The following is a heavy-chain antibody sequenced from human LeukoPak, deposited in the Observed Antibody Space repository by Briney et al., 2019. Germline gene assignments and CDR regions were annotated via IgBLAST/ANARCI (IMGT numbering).Heavy chain of an antibody. CDR3: ARVKKGTTGYYYYYYYMDV. CDR2: INHSGST. Sequence: SETLSLPCAVYGGSFSGYYWSWIRPPPGKGLEWIGEINHSGSTNYNPSLKSRVTISVDTSKNQFSLKLSSVTAADTAVYYCARVKKGTTGYYYYYYYMDVWGKGTTVTVSS. V-gene: IGHV4-34*01. CDR1: GGSFSGYY. D-gene: IGHD1-7*01. J-gene: IGHJ6*03.